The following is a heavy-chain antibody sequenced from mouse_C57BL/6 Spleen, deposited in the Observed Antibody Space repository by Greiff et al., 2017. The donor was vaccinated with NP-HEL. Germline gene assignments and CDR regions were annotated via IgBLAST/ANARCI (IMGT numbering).Heavy chain of an antibody. Sequence: EVKLMESGGGLVQPGGSMKLSCVASGFTFSNYWMNWVRQSPEKGLEWVAQIRLKSDNYATHYAESVKGRFTISRDDSKSSVYLQMNNLRAEDTGIYYCTGNPIYYYGSSYDAMDYWGQGTSVTVSS. CDR1: GFTFSNYW. D-gene: IGHD1-1*01. CDR2: IRLKSDNYAT. CDR3: TGNPIYYYGSSYDAMDY. V-gene: IGHV6-3*01. J-gene: IGHJ4*01.